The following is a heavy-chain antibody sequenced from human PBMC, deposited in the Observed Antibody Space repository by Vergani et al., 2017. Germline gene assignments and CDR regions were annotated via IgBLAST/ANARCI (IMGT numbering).Heavy chain of an antibody. CDR1: GFTFDDYA. CDR2: ISWNSGSI. Sequence: EVQLVESGGGLVQPGRSLRLSCAASGFTFDDYAMHWVRQAPGKGLEWVSGISWNSGSIGYADSVKGRFTISRDNAKNSRYLQMNSLRAEDTALYYCAKDRLVGGYYAVIFDYWGQGTLVTVSS. V-gene: IGHV3-9*01. CDR3: AKDRLVGGYYAVIFDY. D-gene: IGHD3-22*01. J-gene: IGHJ4*02.